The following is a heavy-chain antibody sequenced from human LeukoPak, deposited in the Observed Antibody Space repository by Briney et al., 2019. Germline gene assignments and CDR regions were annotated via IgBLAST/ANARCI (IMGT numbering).Heavy chain of an antibody. CDR3: ANGRSRSSSGWYNYYDMDG. CDR2: ISGGGGTT. J-gene: IGHJ6*02. CDR1: GFTFSSYA. V-gene: IGHV3-23*01. Sequence: AGGSLRLSCAASGFTFSSYAMNWVRQAPGKGLEWVSAISGGGGTTYYADSVKGRFTISRDNSKNTLYLQMNSLRAEDTALYYCANGRSRSSSGWYNYYDMDGWGQGTTVTVSS. D-gene: IGHD6-19*01.